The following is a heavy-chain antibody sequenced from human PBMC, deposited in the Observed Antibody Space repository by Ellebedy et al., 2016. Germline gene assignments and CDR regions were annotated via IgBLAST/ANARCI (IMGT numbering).Heavy chain of an antibody. D-gene: IGHD2-15*01. Sequence: GESLKISXAASGFTFSNYWMAWVRQGPGKGLEWVANIKDDGSKKYYAGAVKGRFNIARDNAKNVLYLEMNSLRAEDTGVYYCASGRSGGLYWGQGTLVIVS. CDR1: GFTFSNYW. J-gene: IGHJ4*02. CDR3: ASGRSGGLY. V-gene: IGHV3-7*01. CDR2: IKDDGSKK.